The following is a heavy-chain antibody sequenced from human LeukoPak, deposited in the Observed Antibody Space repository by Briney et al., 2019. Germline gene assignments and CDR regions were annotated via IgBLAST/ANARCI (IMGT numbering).Heavy chain of an antibody. CDR2: INHSGST. Sequence: SENLSLTCGVYGGSFSDYYWTWIRQPPGKGLEWIGEINHSGSTNYNPSLMSRVTMSLDTSNNHLSLKLSSVTAADTAVYYCARTSIAARRANAFDIWGQGTMVTVSS. CDR3: ARTSIAARRANAFDI. D-gene: IGHD6-6*01. CDR1: GGSFSDYY. J-gene: IGHJ3*02. V-gene: IGHV4-34*01.